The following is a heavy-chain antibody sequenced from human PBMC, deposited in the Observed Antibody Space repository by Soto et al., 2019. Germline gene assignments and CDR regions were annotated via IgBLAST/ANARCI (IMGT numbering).Heavy chain of an antibody. CDR1: GGCISSGGYY. J-gene: IGHJ4*02. CDR3: AREGSGYDHTFFDY. Sequence: QVQLQESGPGLVKPSQTLSLTCTVAGGCISSGGYYWSWIRQPPGKGLEWIGYIYYSGSTYYNPSLKSRVTISVDTSKNQFSLKLSSVTAADTAVYYCAREGSGYDHTFFDYWGQGTLVTVSS. CDR2: IYYSGST. D-gene: IGHD5-12*01. V-gene: IGHV4-30-4*01.